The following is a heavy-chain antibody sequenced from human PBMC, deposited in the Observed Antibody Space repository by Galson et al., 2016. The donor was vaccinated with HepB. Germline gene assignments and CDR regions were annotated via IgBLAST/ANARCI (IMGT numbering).Heavy chain of an antibody. CDR3: ARDYRHCGADPM. CDR1: GFAFNTYW. CDR2: IKQDASEK. D-gene: IGHD2-21*02. J-gene: IGHJ4*02. Sequence: SLRFSCAASGFAFNTYWMSWVRHAPGKGLEWVANIKQDASEKYYVDSVKGRFTISRDNAKNSLYLQMNSLTADDTAVYYCARDYRHCGADPMGAQGTLVTVSS. V-gene: IGHV3-7*01.